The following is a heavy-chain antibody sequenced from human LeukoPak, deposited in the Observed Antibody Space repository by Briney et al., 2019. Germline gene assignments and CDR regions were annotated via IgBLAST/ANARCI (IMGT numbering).Heavy chain of an antibody. J-gene: IGHJ3*02. CDR1: GGSISTYY. Sequence: SETLSLTCTVSGGSISTYYWSWIRQPPGKGLEYIGYIYYSGSTNYNPSLKSRVTMSLDTSKNQFSMKLSSVTAADTAVYYCAREEVPHGFDIWGQGTMVTVSS. CDR2: IYYSGST. CDR3: AREEVPHGFDI. V-gene: IGHV4-59*01.